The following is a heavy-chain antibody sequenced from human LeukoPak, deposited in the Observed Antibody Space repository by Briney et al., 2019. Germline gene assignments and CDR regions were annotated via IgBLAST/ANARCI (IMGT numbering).Heavy chain of an antibody. J-gene: IGHJ2*01. D-gene: IGHD2-15*01. Sequence: PSETLSLTCTVSGGSISSSSYYWGWIRQPPGKGLEWIGSIYYSGSTYYNPSLKSRVTISVDTSKNQFSLKLSSVTAADTAVYYCARQGYCSGGSCYGSRPYWYFDLWGRGTLVAVSS. V-gene: IGHV4-39*01. CDR3: ARQGYCSGGSCYGSRPYWYFDL. CDR2: IYYSGST. CDR1: GGSISSSSYY.